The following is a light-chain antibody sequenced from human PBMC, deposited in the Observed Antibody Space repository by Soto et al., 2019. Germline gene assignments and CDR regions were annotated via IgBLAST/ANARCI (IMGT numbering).Light chain of an antibody. CDR3: QQYNNWPVWT. CDR1: QSVSSN. V-gene: IGKV3-15*01. Sequence: EIVMTQSPATLSVSPGERATLSCRASQSVSSNLAWYQQKPGQAPRLLIYGASTRATGFPARFSGSGSGTEFTLTISSLHSEDFAVYYCQQYNNWPVWTFGQGTKVDI. CDR2: GAS. J-gene: IGKJ1*01.